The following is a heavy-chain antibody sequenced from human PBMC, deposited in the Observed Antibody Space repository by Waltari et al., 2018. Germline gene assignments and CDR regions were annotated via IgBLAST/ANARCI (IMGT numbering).Heavy chain of an antibody. Sequence: QVQLVQSGAEVKKPGSSVKVSCKASGGTFSSYTISWVRQAPGKGLVWMGRTIPNLGKANCAQKFQGRGTITADKSTSTAYMELSSLRSEDTAVYYCARGVSSGWYSHFQHWGQGTLVTVSS. CDR3: ARGVSSGWYSHFQH. CDR1: GGTFSSYT. CDR2: TIPNLGKA. J-gene: IGHJ1*01. V-gene: IGHV1-69*02. D-gene: IGHD6-19*01.